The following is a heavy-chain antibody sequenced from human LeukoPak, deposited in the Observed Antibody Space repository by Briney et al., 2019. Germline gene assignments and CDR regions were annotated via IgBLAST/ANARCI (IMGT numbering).Heavy chain of an antibody. CDR3: AHRGHGYNYVGY. D-gene: IGHD5-24*01. CDR1: GFSLSTSGVG. J-gene: IGHJ4*02. V-gene: IGHV2-5*02. Sequence: SGPTLVKPTQTLTLTCTFSGFSLSTSGVGVGWIRQPPGKALERLALIYWDDDKRYSPSLKSRLTITKDTSKNQVVLTMTNMDPVDTATYYCAHRGHGYNYVGYWGQGTLVTVSS. CDR2: IYWDDDK.